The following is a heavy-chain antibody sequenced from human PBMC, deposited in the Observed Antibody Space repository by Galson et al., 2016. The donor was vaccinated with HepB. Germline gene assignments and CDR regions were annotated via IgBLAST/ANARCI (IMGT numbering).Heavy chain of an antibody. CDR2: INGNSGTA. CDR3: ARWPDY. Sequence: SLRLSCAASGFTFSTYSMSWVRQAPGKGLEWVSSINGNSGTAYYGDSVKGRFSISRDTSMNTLFLQMNNLRVEDTAVYYCARWPDYWGQGTLVTVSS. CDR1: GFTFSTYS. D-gene: IGHD5-24*01. V-gene: IGHV3-23*01. J-gene: IGHJ4*02.